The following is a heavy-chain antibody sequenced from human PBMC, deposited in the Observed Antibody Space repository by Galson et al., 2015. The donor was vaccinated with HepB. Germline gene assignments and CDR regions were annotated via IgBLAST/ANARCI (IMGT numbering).Heavy chain of an antibody. J-gene: IGHJ4*01. CDR1: GFTFSSYS. D-gene: IGHD3-3*01. Sequence: SLRLSCAASGFTFSSYSMNWVRQAPGKGLEWVSSISSASSYIYYADSVKGRFTISRDNAKNSLHLQMDSLRAEDTAVYYCAREHYDVLSGYYFPDFWGHGTLVTVSS. CDR2: ISSASSYI. V-gene: IGHV3-21*04. CDR3: AREHYDVLSGYYFPDF.